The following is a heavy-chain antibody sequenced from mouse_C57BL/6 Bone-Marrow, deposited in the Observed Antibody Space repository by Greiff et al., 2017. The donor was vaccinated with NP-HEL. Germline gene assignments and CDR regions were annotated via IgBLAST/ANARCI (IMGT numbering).Heavy chain of an antibody. J-gene: IGHJ2*01. V-gene: IGHV1-5*01. CDR3: ALTAVVEVDC. Sequence: VQLQQSGTVLARPGASVKMSCKTSGYTFTSYWMHWVKQRPGQGLEWIGSIYPGNSDTSYNPKFQGKAKLPAVTSASTAYLELSSLTNEDTAVYYCALTAVVEVDCWGQGPTLSVS. CDR1: GYTFTSYW. D-gene: IGHD1-1*01. CDR2: IYPGNSDT.